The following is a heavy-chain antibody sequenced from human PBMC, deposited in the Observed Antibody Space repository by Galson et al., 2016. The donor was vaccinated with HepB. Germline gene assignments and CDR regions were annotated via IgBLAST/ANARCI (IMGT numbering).Heavy chain of an antibody. CDR3: TRGIAGNWWFDP. Sequence: CAISGDSVSSNSAAWNWIRQSPSRGLEWLGRTYYRSKWYYDYAESVKNRITINPDSSKNQFSLQLNSVTPDDTAVYFCTRGIAGNWWFDPWGQGTLVTVSS. CDR1: GDSVSSNSAA. V-gene: IGHV6-1*01. D-gene: IGHD2-21*01. CDR2: TYYRSKWYY. J-gene: IGHJ5*02.